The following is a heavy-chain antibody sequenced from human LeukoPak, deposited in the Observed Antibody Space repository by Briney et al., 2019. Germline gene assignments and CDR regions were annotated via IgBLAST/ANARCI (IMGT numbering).Heavy chain of an antibody. CDR2: ISYDGSNK. CDR1: GFTFSSYA. J-gene: IGHJ4*02. V-gene: IGHV3-30-3*01. CDR3: ARSSSGSPFYEYYFDY. Sequence: PGRSLRLSCAASGFTFSSYAMHWVRQAPGKGLEWVAVISYDGSNKYYADSVKGRFTISRDNSKNTLYLQMNSLRAEDTAVYYCARSSSGSPFYEYYFDYWGQGTLVTVSS. D-gene: IGHD1-26*01.